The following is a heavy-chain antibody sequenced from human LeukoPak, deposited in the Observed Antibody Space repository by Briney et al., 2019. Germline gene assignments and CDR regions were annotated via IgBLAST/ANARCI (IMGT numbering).Heavy chain of an antibody. D-gene: IGHD2-8*02. Sequence: SETLSLTCTVSGGSISSYYWSWIRQPPGKGLEWIGDIYYSGSTNYNASVKSRVTISVDTSKNQFSLRLSTVTAADTAVYYCARLLALVPTAFDYWGQGTLVTVSS. CDR1: GGSISSYY. J-gene: IGHJ4*02. V-gene: IGHV4-59*08. CDR3: ARLLALVPTAFDY. CDR2: IYYSGST.